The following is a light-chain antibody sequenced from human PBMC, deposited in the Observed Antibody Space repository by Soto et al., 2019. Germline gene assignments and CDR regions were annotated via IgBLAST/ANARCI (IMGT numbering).Light chain of an antibody. V-gene: IGKV3-15*01. CDR2: GIS. CDR1: QSVSTN. Sequence: EIVMTQSPPTLSVAPGERATLSCRASQSVSTNIAWYQQKPDQAPRLLIFGISTRATGVPARFSGSGSGTEFTLTISSLQSEDSAVYYCQQRNNWPPGITFGQGTRLEIK. CDR3: QQRNNWPPGIT. J-gene: IGKJ5*01.